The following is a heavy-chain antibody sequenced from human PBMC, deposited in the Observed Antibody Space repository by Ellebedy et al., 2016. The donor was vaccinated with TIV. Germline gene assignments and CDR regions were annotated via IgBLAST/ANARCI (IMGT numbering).Heavy chain of an antibody. CDR2: FDPEDGET. CDR1: GDTLTELS. V-gene: IGHV1-24*01. D-gene: IGHD4-17*01. CDR3: ATAYGDYVHDAFDI. Sequence: AASVKVSCKVSGDTLTELSMHWVRQAPGKGLEWMGGFDPEDGETIYAQKFQGRVTMTEETSTDTAYMELSSLRSEDTAVYYCATAYGDYVHDAFDIWGQGTMVTVSS. J-gene: IGHJ3*02.